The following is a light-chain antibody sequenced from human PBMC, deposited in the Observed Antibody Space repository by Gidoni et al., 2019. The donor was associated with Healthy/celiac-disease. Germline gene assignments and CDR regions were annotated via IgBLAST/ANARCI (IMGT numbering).Light chain of an antibody. V-gene: IGLV1-51*01. Sequence: QSVLPQPPSVSAAPGQKVTISCSGSSSNTGNNYVSWYQHLPGTAPKLLIYDNNTRPSGIPDRCSCSKSGTSATLGSTGLQAGDEADYFCGTWDSGLSVWVFGGGTKLTVL. CDR1: SSNTGNNY. CDR3: GTWDSGLSVWV. CDR2: DNN. J-gene: IGLJ3*02.